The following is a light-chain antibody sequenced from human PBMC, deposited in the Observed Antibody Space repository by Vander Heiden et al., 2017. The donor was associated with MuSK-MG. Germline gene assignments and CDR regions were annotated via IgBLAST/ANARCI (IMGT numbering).Light chain of an antibody. CDR1: QSVRSSY. Sequence: DIVLTQSPGTLSLSPVERATLSCRASQSVRSSYLAWYQQKPGQAPRLLIYGASSRATGIPDRFSGSGSGTDFTLTITRLEPEDFAVYYCQHYVSSPWTFGQGTNVEIK. V-gene: IGKV3-20*01. J-gene: IGKJ1*01. CDR2: GAS. CDR3: QHYVSSPWT.